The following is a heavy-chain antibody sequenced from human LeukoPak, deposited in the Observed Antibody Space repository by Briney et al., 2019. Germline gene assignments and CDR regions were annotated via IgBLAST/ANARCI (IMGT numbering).Heavy chain of an antibody. J-gene: IGHJ6*02. D-gene: IGHD2-2*01. CDR1: GGSFSGYY. V-gene: IGHV4-34*01. CDR2: INHSGST. Sequence: SETLSLTCAAYGGSFSGYYWSRIRQPPGKGLEWIGEINHSGSTNYNPSLKSRVTISVDTSKNQFSLKLSSVTAADTAAYYCARLVTKGYCSSTSCHRLDVWGQGTTVTVSS. CDR3: ARLVTKGYCSSTSCHRLDV.